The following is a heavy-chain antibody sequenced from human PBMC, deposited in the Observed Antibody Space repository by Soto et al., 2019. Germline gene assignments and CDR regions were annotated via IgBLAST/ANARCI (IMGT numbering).Heavy chain of an antibody. CDR3: GRGGGNNVFDP. V-gene: IGHV4-30-4*08. Sequence: SCIRQPPGKGLEWIGYIYYSGSTFYNPSLKNRVTISLDTSKIQFSLKLSSVTAADSSVYYGGRGGGNNVFDPLVKRTLVTGSS. CDR2: IYYSGST. D-gene: IGHD3-16*01. J-gene: IGHJ5*02.